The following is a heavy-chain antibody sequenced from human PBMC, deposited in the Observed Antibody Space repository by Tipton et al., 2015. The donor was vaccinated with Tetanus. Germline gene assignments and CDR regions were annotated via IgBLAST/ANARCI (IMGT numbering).Heavy chain of an antibody. CDR3: ARGRLTYYYGSGSRGWFDP. Sequence: TLSLTCAVNGGAFSGYYWTWIRQSPGKGLEWIGEINHSGTSNHNPSLKSRVTTSVDPSKNHFFLQLSSVTAADTAVYYCARGRLTYYYGSGSRGWFDPWGQGTLVTVSS. CDR1: GGAFSGYY. V-gene: IGHV4-34*01. D-gene: IGHD3-10*01. CDR2: INHSGTS. J-gene: IGHJ5*02.